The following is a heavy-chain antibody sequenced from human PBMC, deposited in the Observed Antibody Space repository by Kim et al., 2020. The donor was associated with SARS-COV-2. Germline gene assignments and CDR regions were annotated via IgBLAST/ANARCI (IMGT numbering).Heavy chain of an antibody. D-gene: IGHD2-2*01. J-gene: IGHJ2*01. CDR1: GGSISSGDYY. CDR3: ARVSPHQEYQLLLGWYFDL. Sequence: SETLSLTCTVSGGSISSGDYYWSWIRQPPGKGLEWIGYIYYSGSTYYNPSLKSRVTISVDTSKNQFSLKLSSVTAADTAVYYCARVSPHQEYQLLLGWYFDLWGRGTLVTVSS. V-gene: IGHV4-30-4*01. CDR2: IYYSGST.